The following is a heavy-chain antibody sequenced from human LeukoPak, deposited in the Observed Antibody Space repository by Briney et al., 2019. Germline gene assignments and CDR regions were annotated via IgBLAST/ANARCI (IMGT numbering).Heavy chain of an antibody. J-gene: IGHJ4*02. CDR2: INPNSGGT. D-gene: IGHD2-21*02. CDR3: ARGAFVVVTAIDY. Sequence: ASVKVSCKASGYTFTGYYMHWVRQAPGQGLEWMGWINPNSGGTSYAQKFQGRVTMTRDTSISTAYMELSRLRSDDTAVYYCARGAFVVVTAIDYWGQGTLVTVSS. CDR1: GYTFTGYY. V-gene: IGHV1-2*02.